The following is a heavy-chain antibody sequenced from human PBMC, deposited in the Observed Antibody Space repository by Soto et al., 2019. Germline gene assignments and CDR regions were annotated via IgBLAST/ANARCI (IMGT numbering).Heavy chain of an antibody. CDR2: IYYSGST. J-gene: IGHJ5*02. CDR1: GGSISSYY. Sequence: SETLSLTCTVSGGSISSYYWSWIRQPPGKGLEWIGYIYYSGSTNYNPSLKSRVTISVDTSKNQFSLKLSSVTAADTAVYYCARDQNYDFWSGYYNWFDPWGQGTLVTVSS. D-gene: IGHD3-3*01. CDR3: ARDQNYDFWSGYYNWFDP. V-gene: IGHV4-59*01.